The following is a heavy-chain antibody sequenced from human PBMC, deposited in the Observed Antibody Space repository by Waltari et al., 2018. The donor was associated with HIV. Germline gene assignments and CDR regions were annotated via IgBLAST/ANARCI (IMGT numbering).Heavy chain of an antibody. Sequence: QVQLQESGPGLVKPSQTLSLTCTVSGGSITSGSYYWIWIRQPAGKGLEWIGRIYISGSANYNPSLRSRVTMSLDTSKNQFSLKLTSVTAADTAVYYCARGLDILTGYYHWFSELWGRGTLVTVSS. D-gene: IGHD3-9*01. CDR1: GGSITSGSYY. CDR2: IYISGSA. V-gene: IGHV4-61*02. J-gene: IGHJ2*01. CDR3: ARGLDILTGYYHWFSEL.